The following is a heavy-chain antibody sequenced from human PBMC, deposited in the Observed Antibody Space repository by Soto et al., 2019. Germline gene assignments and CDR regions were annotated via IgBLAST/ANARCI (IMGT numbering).Heavy chain of an antibody. D-gene: IGHD3-3*01. CDR2: ISGSGGST. CDR3: AKTSSLEWLPHYWYFDL. Sequence: PGGSLRLSCAASGFTFSSYAMSWVRQAPGKGLEWVSAISGSGGSTYYADSVKGRFTISRDNSKNTLYLQMNSLRAEDTAVYYCAKTSSLEWLPHYWYFDLWGRGTLVTVSS. V-gene: IGHV3-23*01. J-gene: IGHJ2*01. CDR1: GFTFSSYA.